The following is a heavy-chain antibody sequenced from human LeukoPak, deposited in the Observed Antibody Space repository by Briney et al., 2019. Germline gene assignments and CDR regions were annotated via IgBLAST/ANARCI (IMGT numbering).Heavy chain of an antibody. D-gene: IGHD6-19*01. CDR1: GFTFSSYA. Sequence: GGSLRLSCAASGFTFSSYAMHWVRQAPGKGLEYVSAISSNGGSTYYANSVKGRFTISRDNSKNTLYLQMGSLRAEDMAVYYCARTGYSSGWFPNFYYYCYMDVWGKGTTVTVSS. J-gene: IGHJ6*03. CDR3: ARTGYSSGWFPNFYYYCYMDV. V-gene: IGHV3-64*01. CDR2: ISSNGGST.